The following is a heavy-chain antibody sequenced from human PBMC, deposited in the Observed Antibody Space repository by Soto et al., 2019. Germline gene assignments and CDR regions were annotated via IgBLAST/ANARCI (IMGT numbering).Heavy chain of an antibody. D-gene: IGHD4-17*01. CDR2: INAGNGNT. V-gene: IGHV1-3*01. CDR1: GYTFTSYA. Sequence: ASVKVSCKASGYTFTSYAMHWVRQAPGQRLEWMGWINAGNGNTKYSQKFQGRVTITRDTSASTAYMELSSLRSEDTAVYYCARVGESYYYYGMDVWGQGTTVTVSS. CDR3: ARVGESYYYYGMDV. J-gene: IGHJ6*02.